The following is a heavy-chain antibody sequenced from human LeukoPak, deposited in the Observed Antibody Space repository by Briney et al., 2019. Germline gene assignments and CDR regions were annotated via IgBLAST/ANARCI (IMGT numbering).Heavy chain of an antibody. D-gene: IGHD5-18*01. CDR3: AKTPPRYGNYNWFDP. CDR2: ISGSGGST. CDR1: GFTFSSYA. V-gene: IGHV3-23*01. J-gene: IGHJ5*02. Sequence: GGSLRLSFAASGFTFSSYAMSWVRQAPGKGLEWVSAISGSGGSTYYADSVKGRFTISRDNSKNTLYLQMNSLRAENTAVYYCAKTPPRYGNYNWFDPWGQGTLVTVSS.